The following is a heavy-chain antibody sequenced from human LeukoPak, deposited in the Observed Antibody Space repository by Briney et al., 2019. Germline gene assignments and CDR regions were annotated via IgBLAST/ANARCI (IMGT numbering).Heavy chain of an antibody. J-gene: IGHJ4*02. V-gene: IGHV1-46*03. Sequence: GASVKVSCRASVHTFTDYYLHWVRQAPGQGLQWMGMVNPTAGSRAYAQDFQDRVTMTRDTSTSTVYMELYSLRSEDTAMYYCARDLTNWGQGTLVTVSS. CDR2: VNPTAGSR. CDR1: VHTFTDYY. CDR3: ARDLTN.